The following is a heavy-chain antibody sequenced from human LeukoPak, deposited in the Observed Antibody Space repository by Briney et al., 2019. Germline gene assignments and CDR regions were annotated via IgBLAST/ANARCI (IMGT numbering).Heavy chain of an antibody. Sequence: GGSLRPSCAASGLTFDDYAMHWVRQAPGKGLEWVSGISWNSGSIGYADSVKGRFTISRDNAKNSLYLQMNSLRAEDTALYYCAKDTDYGPESDAFDIWGQGTMVTVSS. J-gene: IGHJ3*02. CDR1: GLTFDDYA. CDR3: AKDTDYGPESDAFDI. D-gene: IGHD4/OR15-4a*01. V-gene: IGHV3-9*01. CDR2: ISWNSGSI.